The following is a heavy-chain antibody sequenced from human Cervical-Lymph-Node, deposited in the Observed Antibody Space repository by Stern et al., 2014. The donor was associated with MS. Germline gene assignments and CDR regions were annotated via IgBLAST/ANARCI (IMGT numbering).Heavy chain of an antibody. Sequence: VQLEESGAEVKKPGSSVKVSCKASGGTFSKYPISWVRQAPGQGLEWMGGIIPLFGIVNYTQKFQGRITITADKSTSTAYMELSSLRSEDTAAYYCARGGIVVVVAATRDYYYGMDVWGQGTTVTVSS. CDR3: ARGGIVVVVAATRDYYYGMDV. V-gene: IGHV1-69*17. J-gene: IGHJ6*02. CDR1: GGTFSKYP. D-gene: IGHD2-15*01. CDR2: IIPLFGIV.